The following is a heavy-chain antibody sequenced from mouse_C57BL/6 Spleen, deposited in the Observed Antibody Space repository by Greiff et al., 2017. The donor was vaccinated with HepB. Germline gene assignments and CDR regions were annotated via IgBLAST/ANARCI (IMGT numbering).Heavy chain of an antibody. J-gene: IGHJ2*01. CDR3: ARRDYYGNYNY. CDR1: GCTFTSYW. V-gene: IGHV1-64*01. CDR2: IHPNSGST. D-gene: IGHD2-1*01. Sequence: VQLQQPGAELVKPGASVKLSCKASGCTFTSYWMHWVKQRPGQGLEWIGMIHPNSGSTNYNEKFKSKATLTVDKSSSTAYMQLSSLTSEDSAVYYCARRDYYGNYNYWGQGTTLTVSS.